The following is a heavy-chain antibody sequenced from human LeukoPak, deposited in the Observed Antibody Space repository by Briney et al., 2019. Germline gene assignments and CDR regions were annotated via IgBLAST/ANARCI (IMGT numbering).Heavy chain of an antibody. Sequence: SETLTLTCAVSGGSISSSNWWSWVRQPPGKGLEWIGEIYHSGSTNYNPSLKSRVTISVDKSKNQFSLKLSSVTAADTAVYYCARSSSRWRDFDYWGQGTLVTVSS. V-gene: IGHV4-4*02. CDR1: GGSISSSNW. J-gene: IGHJ4*02. D-gene: IGHD6-13*01. CDR2: IYHSGST. CDR3: ARSSSRWRDFDY.